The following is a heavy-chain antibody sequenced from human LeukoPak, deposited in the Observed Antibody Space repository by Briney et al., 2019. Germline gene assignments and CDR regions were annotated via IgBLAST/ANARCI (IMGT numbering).Heavy chain of an antibody. J-gene: IGHJ4*02. CDR3: AVQITMIVVVPYFDY. Sequence: GGSLRLSCAASGLTFSDYYMTWIRQSPGKGLEWVSSISGTGTTIYSADSVRGRFTVSRDNARNSLFLHMNSLRAEDTAVYYCAVQITMIVVVPYFDYWGQGTLVTVSS. CDR2: ISGTGTTI. D-gene: IGHD3-22*01. V-gene: IGHV3-11*04. CDR1: GLTFSDYY.